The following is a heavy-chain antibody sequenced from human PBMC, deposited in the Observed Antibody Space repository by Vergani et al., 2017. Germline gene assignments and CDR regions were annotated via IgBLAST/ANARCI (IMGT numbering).Heavy chain of an antibody. CDR1: GYTFTSYG. CDR2: ISAYNGNT. J-gene: IGHJ4*02. Sequence: QVQLVQSGAEVKKPGASVKVSCKASGYTFTSYGISWVRQAPGQGLEWMGWISAYNGNTNYAQKIQGRVTMTTDTSTSTDYMELRSLRSEDTAVYYCAREQWHPIDYFDYWGQGTLVTVSS. CDR3: AREQWHPIDYFDY. D-gene: IGHD6-19*01. V-gene: IGHV1-18*04.